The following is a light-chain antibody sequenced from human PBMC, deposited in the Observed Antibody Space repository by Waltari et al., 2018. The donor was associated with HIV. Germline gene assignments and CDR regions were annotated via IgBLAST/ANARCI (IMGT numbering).Light chain of an antibody. CDR2: AVT. CDR3: CSYAGTSTYV. J-gene: IGLJ1*01. V-gene: IGLV2-23*02. Sequence: QSALTQPASVSGSPGQSITISCTGTSSDVASYNLVSWYQPPPGKAPKVMIYAVTKRPSGVSDRFSGSKSGNTASLTISGLQAEDEADYYCCSYAGTSTYVFGTGTKVTVL. CDR1: SSDVASYNL.